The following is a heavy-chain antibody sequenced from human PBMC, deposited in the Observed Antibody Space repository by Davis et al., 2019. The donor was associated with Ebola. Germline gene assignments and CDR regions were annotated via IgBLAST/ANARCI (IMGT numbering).Heavy chain of an antibody. J-gene: IGHJ4*02. Sequence: ASVKVSCKASGYTFTYRYLHWVRQAPGQGLEWMGIINPSGGSTSYAQKFQGRVTMTRDTSTSTVYMELSSLRSEDTAVYYCARGLRVVQGILDYWGQGTLVTVSS. CDR1: GYTFTYRY. V-gene: IGHV1-46*01. CDR2: INPSGGST. D-gene: IGHD3-10*01. CDR3: ARGLRVVQGILDY.